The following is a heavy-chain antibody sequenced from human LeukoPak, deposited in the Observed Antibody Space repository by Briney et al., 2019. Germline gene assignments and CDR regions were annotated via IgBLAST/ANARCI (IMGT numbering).Heavy chain of an antibody. Sequence: PGGSLRLSCAASGFTFSSYSMNWVRQAPGKGLEWVSSISSSSSYIYYADSVKGRFTISRDNAKNSLYLQMNSLRAEDTAVYYCARVHDCSSTSCYTWYYYYYMDVWGKGTTVTVSS. CDR3: ARVHDCSSTSCYTWYYYYYMDV. CDR1: GFTFSSYS. CDR2: ISSSSSYI. V-gene: IGHV3-21*01. D-gene: IGHD2-2*02. J-gene: IGHJ6*03.